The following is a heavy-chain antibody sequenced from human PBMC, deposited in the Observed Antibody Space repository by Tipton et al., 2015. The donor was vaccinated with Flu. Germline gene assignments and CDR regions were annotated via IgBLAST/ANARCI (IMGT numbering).Heavy chain of an antibody. Sequence: SLRLSCAASGFTFDDYAMQWVRQAPGKGLEWVSGISWKSGSIGYADSVKGRFTISRDNAKNSLSLQMNSLRAEDTALYYCARDHPPSITVLGEITDYFGMAVWGQGTTVTVSS. CDR1: GFTFDDYA. V-gene: IGHV3-9*01. D-gene: IGHD3-3*01. CDR3: ARDHPPSITVLGEITDYFGMAV. CDR2: ISWKSGSI. J-gene: IGHJ6*02.